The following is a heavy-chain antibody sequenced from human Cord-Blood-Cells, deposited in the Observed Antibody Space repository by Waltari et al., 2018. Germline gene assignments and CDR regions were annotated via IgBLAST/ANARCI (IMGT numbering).Heavy chain of an antibody. CDR1: GGSISSSSSY. CDR3: ARHPNDMGSGSYYNWYFDL. D-gene: IGHD3-10*01. CDR2: IYYSGST. J-gene: IGHJ2*01. Sequence: QLQLQESGPGLVKPSETLSLTCTVSGGSISSSSSYWGWIRQPPGKGLEWIGSIYYSGSTYYNPSLKSRVTISVDTSKNQFSLKLSSVTAADTAVYYCARHPNDMGSGSYYNWYFDLWGRGTLVTVSS. V-gene: IGHV4-39*01.